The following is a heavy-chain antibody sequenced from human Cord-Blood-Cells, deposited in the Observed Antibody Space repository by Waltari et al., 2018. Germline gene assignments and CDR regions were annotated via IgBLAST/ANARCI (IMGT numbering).Heavy chain of an antibody. Sequence: QVQLQESGPGLVKPSETLSLTCPVSGGSISSHYWSWIRQPPEKGLEWIGYIYYSGSTNYNPSLKSRVTISVDTSKNQFSLKLSSVTAADTAVYYCARDRGSGSYDYWGQGTLVTVSS. D-gene: IGHD3-10*01. CDR1: GGSISSHY. V-gene: IGHV4-59*11. CDR2: IYYSGST. CDR3: ARDRGSGSYDY. J-gene: IGHJ4*02.